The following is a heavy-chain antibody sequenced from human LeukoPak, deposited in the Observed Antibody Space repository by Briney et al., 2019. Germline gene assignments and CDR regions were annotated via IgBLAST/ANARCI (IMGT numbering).Heavy chain of an antibody. D-gene: IGHD1-26*01. V-gene: IGHV3-33*01. J-gene: IGHJ4*02. CDR1: GFTFSSYG. CDR3: ARAPSGSYYFDY. Sequence: LTGGSLGLSCAASGFTFSSYGMHWVRQAPGKGLEWVAVIWYDGSNKYYADSVKGRFTISRDNSKNTLYLQMNSLRAEDTAVYYCARAPSGSYYFDYWGQGTLVTVSS. CDR2: IWYDGSNK.